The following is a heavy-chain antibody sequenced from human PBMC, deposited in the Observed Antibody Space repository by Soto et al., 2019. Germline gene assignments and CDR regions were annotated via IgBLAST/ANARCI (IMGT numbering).Heavy chain of an antibody. D-gene: IGHD2-15*01. CDR3: AKTVVAARYYYYYYMDV. V-gene: IGHV4-39*01. CDR1: GGSISSSSYY. CDR2: IYYSGST. J-gene: IGHJ6*03. Sequence: PSETLSLTCTVSGGSISSSSYYWGWIRQPPGKGLEWIGSIYYSGSTYYNPSLKSRVTISVDTSKNQFSLKLSSVTAADTAVYYCAKTVVAARYYYYYYMDVWGKGTTVTVSS.